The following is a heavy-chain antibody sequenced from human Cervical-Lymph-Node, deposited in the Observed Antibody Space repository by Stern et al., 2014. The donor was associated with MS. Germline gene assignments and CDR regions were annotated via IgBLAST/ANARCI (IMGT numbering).Heavy chain of an antibody. CDR3: ARDTSSPERSDW. D-gene: IGHD1-1*01. J-gene: IGHJ4*02. V-gene: IGHV3-53*01. Sequence: QLVQSGGGVIQPVGSLRLSCTASWFTVSRDYMTWVRQAPGKGLEWVSLITNVGSTFYTDSVKGRFTIARDDSKNTVYLHMTSLRAEDTAMYYCARDTSSPERSDWWGQGTLVTVSS. CDR2: ITNVGST. CDR1: WFTVSRDY.